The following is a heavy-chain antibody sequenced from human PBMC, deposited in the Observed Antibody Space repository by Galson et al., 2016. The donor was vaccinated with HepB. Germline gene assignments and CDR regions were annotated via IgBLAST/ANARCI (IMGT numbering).Heavy chain of an antibody. V-gene: IGHV3-23*01. J-gene: IGHJ4*02. D-gene: IGHD3-10*01. CDR3: ANPGGLGY. Sequence: SLRLSCAASGFTFSTYVMIWVRQAPGKGLEWVSGISGSGNKTYYADSVRGRFTISRDNSKNTLYLQINRLRTEDTAVYYCANPGGLGYWGRGTLVTVSS. CDR1: GFTFSTYV. CDR2: ISGSGNKT.